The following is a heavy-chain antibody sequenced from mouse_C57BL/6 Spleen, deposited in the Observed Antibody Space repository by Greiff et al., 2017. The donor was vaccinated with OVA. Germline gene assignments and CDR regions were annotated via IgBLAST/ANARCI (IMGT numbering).Heavy chain of an antibody. J-gene: IGHJ1*03. CDR2: INPNNGGT. V-gene: IGHV1-26*01. CDR3: ASSGLGSTDWYFDV. D-gene: IGHD1-1*01. CDR1: GYTFTDYY. Sequence: EVQLQQSGPELVKPGASVKISCKASGYTFTDYYMNWVKQSHGKSLEWIGDINPNNGGTSYNQKFKGKATLTVDKSSSTAYMELRSLTSEDSAVYYCASSGLGSTDWYFDVWGTGTTVTVSS.